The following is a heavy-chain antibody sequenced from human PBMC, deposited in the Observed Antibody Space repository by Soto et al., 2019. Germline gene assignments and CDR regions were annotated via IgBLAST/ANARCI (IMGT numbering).Heavy chain of an antibody. CDR1: GPDINTYS. Sequence: SSETLSLTCSVSGPDINTYSSTWIRHPAGKGLEWIGRIYTSASINYNPSLRGRVTLSVDTSTNQVSLKLASVTAADTAVYYCARDREAGYNFYYGMDVWGPGSTVTVSS. D-gene: IGHD6-13*01. V-gene: IGHV4-4*07. J-gene: IGHJ6*02. CDR3: ARDREAGYNFYYGMDV. CDR2: IYTSASI.